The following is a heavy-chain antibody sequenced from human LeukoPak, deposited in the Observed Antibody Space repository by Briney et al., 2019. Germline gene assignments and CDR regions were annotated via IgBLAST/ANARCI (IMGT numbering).Heavy chain of an antibody. J-gene: IGHJ3*02. Sequence: PSETLSLTCAVSGGSISSSNWWSWVRQPPGKGLEWIGEIYHSGSTNYNPSLKSRVTISVDKSKNQFSLKLSSVTAADTAVYYCARVNDFWSNYAFDIWGQGTMVTVSS. CDR1: GGSISSSNW. CDR2: IYHSGST. V-gene: IGHV4-4*02. CDR3: ARVNDFWSNYAFDI. D-gene: IGHD3-3*01.